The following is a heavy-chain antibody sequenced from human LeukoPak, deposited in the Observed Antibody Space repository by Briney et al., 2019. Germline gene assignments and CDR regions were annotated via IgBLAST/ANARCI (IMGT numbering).Heavy chain of an antibody. V-gene: IGHV4-59*06. J-gene: IGHJ4*02. CDR2: IYYSGST. D-gene: IGHD3-9*01. Sequence: PSETLSLTCAVYSESFSDFYWSWIRQPPGKGLEWIGYIYYSGSTYYNPSLKSRVTISVDTSKNQFSLKLSSVTAADTAVYYCASTLYFDWLLTYFDYWGQGTLVTVSS. CDR3: ASTLYFDWLLTYFDY. CDR1: SESFSDFY.